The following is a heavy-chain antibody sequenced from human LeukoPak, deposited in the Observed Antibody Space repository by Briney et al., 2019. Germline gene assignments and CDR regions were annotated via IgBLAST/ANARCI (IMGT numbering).Heavy chain of an antibody. CDR2: VSAGGGTT. CDR3: AKRLAYSSSWYYFDY. Sequence: GGSLRLSCAASGFTFSSFAMSWVRQAPGKGLAWVSTVSAGGGTTYYADSVKGRFTISRDNSKNTLYLQMSSLRAEDTAVYYCAKRLAYSSSWYYFDYWGQGTLVTVSS. J-gene: IGHJ4*02. CDR1: GFTFSSFA. V-gene: IGHV3-23*01. D-gene: IGHD6-13*01.